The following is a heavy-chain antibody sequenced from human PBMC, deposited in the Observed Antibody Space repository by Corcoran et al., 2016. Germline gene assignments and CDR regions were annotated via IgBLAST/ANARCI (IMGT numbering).Heavy chain of an antibody. Sequence: QLQLQESGPGLVKPSETLSLTCTVSGGSISSSSYYWGWIRQPPGKGLEWIGSIYYSGSTYYNPSLKSRGTISVDTSTNQFSLKLSSVTAADKAGYYCARGIRGYSYGSDYWGQVTLVTVSS. CDR2: IYYSGST. J-gene: IGHJ4*02. CDR1: GGSISSSSYY. D-gene: IGHD5-18*01. CDR3: ARGIRGYSYGSDY. V-gene: IGHV4-39*01.